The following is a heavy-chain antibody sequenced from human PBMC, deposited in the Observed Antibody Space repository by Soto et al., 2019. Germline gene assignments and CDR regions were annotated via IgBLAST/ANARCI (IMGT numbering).Heavy chain of an antibody. CDR2: ISGNSGKT. CDR3: AKLGFVLMELYYFHQ. CDR1: GFTFSSYA. D-gene: IGHD2-8*01. V-gene: IGHV3-23*01. J-gene: IGHJ4*01. Sequence: ASGFTFSSYAMSWVRQAPGKELEWVSTISGNSGKTNYAESVKGRFSISRDNSKNTVHLQLDSLRAEDTAVYFCAKLGFVLMELYYFHQWGHGTLVTVPS.